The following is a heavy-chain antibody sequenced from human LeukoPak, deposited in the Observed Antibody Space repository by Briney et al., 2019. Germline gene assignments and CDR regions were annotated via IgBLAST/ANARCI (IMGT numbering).Heavy chain of an antibody. Sequence: SETLSLTCTVSGGSISSSIYYWGWIREPPGKGLVWIGSIHHSGTTYYNPSLKSRVTISVDTSKNQFSLKLSSVTAADTAVYYCATYRLGAATFDYWGQGTLVTVSS. CDR3: ATYRLGAATFDY. D-gene: IGHD6-13*01. V-gene: IGHV4-39*01. CDR1: GGSISSSIYY. J-gene: IGHJ4*02. CDR2: IHHSGTT.